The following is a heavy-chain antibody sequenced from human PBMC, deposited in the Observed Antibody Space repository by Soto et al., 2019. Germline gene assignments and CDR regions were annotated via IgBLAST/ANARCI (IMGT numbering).Heavy chain of an antibody. J-gene: IGHJ6*03. CDR1: GFTVSSNY. Sequence: GGSLRLSCAASGFTVSSNYMSWVRQAPGKGLEWVSVIYSGGSTYYADSVKGRFTISRDNSKNTLYLQMNSLRAEDTAVYYCARDQKYCSSTSCYEGNYYYYYMDVWGKGTTVTVSS. D-gene: IGHD2-2*01. CDR3: ARDQKYCSSTSCYEGNYYYYYMDV. CDR2: IYSGGST. V-gene: IGHV3-66*01.